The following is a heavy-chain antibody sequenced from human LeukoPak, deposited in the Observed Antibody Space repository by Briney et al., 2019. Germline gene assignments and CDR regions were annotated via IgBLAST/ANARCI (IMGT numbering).Heavy chain of an antibody. CDR1: GDSIRNYY. Sequence: PSETLSLTCTVSGDSIRNYYWSWIRQPPGKGLEWIGYIYYSGSTNYNPSLKSRVTISVDTSKNQFSLKLSSVTAADTAVYYCARGYGGNSYGYWGQGTLVTVSS. D-gene: IGHD4-23*01. J-gene: IGHJ4*02. CDR2: IYYSGST. V-gene: IGHV4-59*01. CDR3: ARGYGGNSYGY.